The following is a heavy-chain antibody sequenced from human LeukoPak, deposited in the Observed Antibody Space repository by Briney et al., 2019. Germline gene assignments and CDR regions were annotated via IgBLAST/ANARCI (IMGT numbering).Heavy chain of an antibody. CDR3: ARAGPVLLWFGELFRRGNWFDP. V-gene: IGHV4-39*01. CDR2: IYYSGST. CDR1: GGSISSSSYY. D-gene: IGHD3-10*01. Sequence: PSETLSLTCTVSGGSISSSSYYWGWIRQPPGKGLEWIGSIYYSGSTYYNPSLKSRVTIFVDTSKNQFSLKLSSVTAADTAVYYCARAGPVLLWFGELFRRGNWFDPWGQGTLVTVSS. J-gene: IGHJ5*02.